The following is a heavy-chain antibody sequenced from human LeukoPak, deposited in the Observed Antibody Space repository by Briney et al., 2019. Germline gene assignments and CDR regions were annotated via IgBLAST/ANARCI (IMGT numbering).Heavy chain of an antibody. D-gene: IGHD4-17*01. CDR3: ARVGDRYFDY. CDR1: GGSISSSSYY. V-gene: IGHV4-39*07. CDR2: IYYSGST. Sequence: SETLSLTCAVSGGSISSSSYYWGWIRQPPGKGLEWIGSIYYSGSTYYNPSLKSRVTISVDTSKNQFSLKLSSVTAADTAVYYCARVGDRYFDYWGQGTLVTVSS. J-gene: IGHJ4*02.